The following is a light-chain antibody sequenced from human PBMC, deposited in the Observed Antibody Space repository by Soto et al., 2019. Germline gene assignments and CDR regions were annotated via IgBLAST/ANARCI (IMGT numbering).Light chain of an antibody. Sequence: VLTQSSSASASLGYSVKLTCTLSSGHSSYTIAWHQQQPGKSPRYLINLEGSGSFNRGSGVPDRLSGSSSVADRYLTISNHQFEDEADYYSETCGGNTRVFGGGTKLTVL. CDR2: LEGSGSF. CDR3: ETCGGNTRV. J-gene: IGLJ3*02. V-gene: IGLV4-60*02. CDR1: SGHSSYT.